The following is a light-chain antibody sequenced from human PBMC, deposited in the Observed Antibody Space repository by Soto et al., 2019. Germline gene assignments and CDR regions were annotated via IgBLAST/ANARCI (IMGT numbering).Light chain of an antibody. Sequence: EIVLTQSPATLSLAPGERAALSCSASQSVSSYLAWYQQKPGQAPRLLIYGASNRATGIPDRFSGSGSGTDFTLTVSRLQPEDFAVYYCQYYGTSPRTFGQGTNVDIK. CDR3: QYYGTSPRT. CDR2: GAS. V-gene: IGKV3-20*01. J-gene: IGKJ1*01. CDR1: QSVSSY.